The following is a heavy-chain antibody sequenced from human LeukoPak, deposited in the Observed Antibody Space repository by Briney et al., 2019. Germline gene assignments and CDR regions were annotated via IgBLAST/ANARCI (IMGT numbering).Heavy chain of an antibody. Sequence: PGGSLRLSCAASGFTFSNYWMSWVRQAPGKGLEWVAIIKQDGNEIYYVDSVKGRFTISRDNAKNSLYLQMNNLRPEDTAVYYCARSHCSSTSCYRGSHDYWGQGTLVTVSS. D-gene: IGHD2-2*01. CDR3: ARSHCSSTSCYRGSHDY. CDR2: IKQDGNEI. V-gene: IGHV3-7*01. CDR1: GFTFSNYW. J-gene: IGHJ4*02.